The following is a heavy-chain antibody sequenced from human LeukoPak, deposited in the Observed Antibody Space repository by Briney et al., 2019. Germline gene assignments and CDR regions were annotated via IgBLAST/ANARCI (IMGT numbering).Heavy chain of an antibody. Sequence: SETLSLTCAVYGGSFSGYYWSWIRQPPGKGLEWIGEINHSGSTNYNPSLKSRVTISVDTSKNQFSLKLSSVTAADTAVYYCARQPKAVAGYFDYWGQGTLVTVSS. CDR3: ARQPKAVAGYFDY. CDR1: GGSFSGYY. V-gene: IGHV4-34*01. CDR2: INHSGST. J-gene: IGHJ4*02. D-gene: IGHD6-19*01.